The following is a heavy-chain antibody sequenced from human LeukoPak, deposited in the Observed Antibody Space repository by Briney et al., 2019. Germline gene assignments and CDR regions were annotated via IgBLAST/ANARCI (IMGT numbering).Heavy chain of an antibody. D-gene: IGHD3-9*01. CDR3: ARVGDRTLGRYYDILTGYFDP. Sequence: SVKVSCKASGYTFTSYGISWVRQAPGQGLEWMGGIIPIFGTANYAQKFQGRVTITADESTSTAYMELSSLRSEDTAVYYCARVGDRTLGRYYDILTGYFDPWGQGTLVTVSS. CDR2: IIPIFGTA. V-gene: IGHV1-69*13. J-gene: IGHJ5*02. CDR1: GYTFTSYG.